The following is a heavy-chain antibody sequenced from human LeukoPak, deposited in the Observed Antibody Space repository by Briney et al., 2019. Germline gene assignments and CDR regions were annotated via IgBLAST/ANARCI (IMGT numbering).Heavy chain of an antibody. D-gene: IGHD5-18*01. J-gene: IGHJ4*02. V-gene: IGHV3-7*01. CDR3: ARDLSGVTGYTYGRGIDY. CDR1: GFTFSNSW. Sequence: GGSLRLSCAASGFTFSNSWMSWVRQAPGKGLEWVAKIKQDGSEKYYVDSVKGRFTISRDNAKNSLYLQMSSLRAEDTAVYYCARDLSGVTGYTYGRGIDYWGQGTLVTVSS. CDR2: IKQDGSEK.